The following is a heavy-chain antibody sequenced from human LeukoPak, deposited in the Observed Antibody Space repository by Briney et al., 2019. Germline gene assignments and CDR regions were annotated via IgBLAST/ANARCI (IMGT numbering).Heavy chain of an antibody. CDR2: ISGSGGST. Sequence: GGSLRLPCAASGFTFSSYAMSWVRQAPGKGLEWVSAISGSGGSTYYADSVKGRFTISRDNSKNTLYLQMNSLRAEDTAVYYCAKDRGYCSSTGCPIYYFDYWGQGTLVTVSS. V-gene: IGHV3-23*01. CDR3: AKDRGYCSSTGCPIYYFDY. D-gene: IGHD2-2*01. CDR1: GFTFSSYA. J-gene: IGHJ4*02.